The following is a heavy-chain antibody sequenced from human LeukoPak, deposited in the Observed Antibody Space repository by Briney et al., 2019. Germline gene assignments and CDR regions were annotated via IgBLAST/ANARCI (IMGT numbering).Heavy chain of an antibody. CDR3: AREGGYNPLRKGENAFDI. Sequence: GSLRLSCAASGFTFSSYSMNWVRQAPGKGLEWVSSISSSSSYIYYADSVKGRFTISRDNAKNSLYLQMNSLRAEDTAVYYCAREGGYNPLRKGENAFDIWGQGTMVTVSS. V-gene: IGHV3-21*01. CDR1: GFTFSSYS. D-gene: IGHD5-24*01. CDR2: ISSSSSYI. J-gene: IGHJ3*02.